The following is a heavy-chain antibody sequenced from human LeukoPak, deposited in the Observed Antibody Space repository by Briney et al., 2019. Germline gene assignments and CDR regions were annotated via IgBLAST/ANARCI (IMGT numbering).Heavy chain of an antibody. V-gene: IGHV3-11*04. J-gene: IGHJ4*02. CDR1: GFTFSDYY. CDR2: ISSSGSTI. D-gene: IGHD1-7*01. CDR3: ARAPPPGFGRELLGLYYFDY. Sequence: PGGSLRLSCAASGFTFSDYYMSWIRQAPGKGLEWVSYISSSGSTIHYADSVKGRFTISRDNAKNSLYPQMNSLRAEDTAVYYCARAPPPGFGRELLGLYYFDYWGQGTLVTVSS.